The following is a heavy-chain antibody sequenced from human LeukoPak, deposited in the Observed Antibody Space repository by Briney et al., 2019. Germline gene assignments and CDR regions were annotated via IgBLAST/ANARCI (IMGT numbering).Heavy chain of an antibody. CDR2: IYTSGST. CDR1: GDSIRNYY. D-gene: IGHD2-2*02. V-gene: IGHV4-4*07. Sequence: PSETLSLTCTLSGDSIRNYYWSWIRQPAGKGLEWIGRIYTSGSTNYNPSLKSRVTISVDTSKNQFSLKLSSVTAVDTAVYYCARERPAAIKRGYFDYWGQGTLVTVSS. J-gene: IGHJ4*02. CDR3: ARERPAAIKRGYFDY.